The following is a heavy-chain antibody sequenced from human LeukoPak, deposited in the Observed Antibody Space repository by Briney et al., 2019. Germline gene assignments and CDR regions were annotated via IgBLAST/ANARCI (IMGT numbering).Heavy chain of an antibody. Sequence: SETLSLTCTVSGGSISSSSYYWGWIRQPPGKGLEWIGSIYYSGSTYYNPSLKSRVTISVDTSKNQFSLKLSSVTAADTAVYYWAGPLRRGGDAFDIWGQGTMVTVSS. J-gene: IGHJ3*02. CDR1: GGSISSSSYY. CDR2: IYYSGST. CDR3: AGPLRRGGDAFDI. D-gene: IGHD3-16*01. V-gene: IGHV4-39*07.